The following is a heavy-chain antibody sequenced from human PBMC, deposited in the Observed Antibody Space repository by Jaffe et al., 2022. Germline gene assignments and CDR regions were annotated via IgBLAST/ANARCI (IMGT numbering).Heavy chain of an antibody. J-gene: IGHJ4*02. CDR3: ARDVLSDYGDPYYFDY. CDR1: GFTFSSYS. D-gene: IGHD4-17*01. Sequence: EVQLVESGGGLVQPGGSLRLSCAASGFTFSSYSMNWVRQAPGKGLEWVSYISSSSSTIYYADSVKGRFTISRDNAKNSLYLQMNSLRAEDTAVYYCARDVLSDYGDPYYFDYWGQGTLVTVSS. CDR2: ISSSSSTI. V-gene: IGHV3-48*01.